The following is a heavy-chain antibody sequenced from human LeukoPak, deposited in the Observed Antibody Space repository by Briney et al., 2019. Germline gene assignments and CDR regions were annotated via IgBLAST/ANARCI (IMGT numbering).Heavy chain of an antibody. CDR2: IYKSAIT. D-gene: IGHD3-10*01. CDR1: GFTFSRYG. V-gene: IGHV3-66*03. J-gene: IGHJ4*02. Sequence: GGSLRLSCAASGFTFSRYGMNWVRQAPGKGLEWDSVIYKSAITYYADTVRGRFTISRDNSKNTPYLQMNSLRAEDTAVYYCAKDIGSYYDYWGQGILVTVSS. CDR3: AKDIGSYYDY.